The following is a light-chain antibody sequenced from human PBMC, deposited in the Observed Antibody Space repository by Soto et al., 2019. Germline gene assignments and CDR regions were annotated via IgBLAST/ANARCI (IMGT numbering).Light chain of an antibody. Sequence: EIVMTQSPATLSLSPGERASLSCRASQSLSNKLAWYQQKPGQAPRLLIYGAPTRATDIPVRFSAGGSGTEFTLTISSLQSEDFAVYYCQQYDNWPLTFGGGIKVDIK. CDR1: QSLSNK. V-gene: IGKV3-15*01. CDR2: GAP. CDR3: QQYDNWPLT. J-gene: IGKJ4*01.